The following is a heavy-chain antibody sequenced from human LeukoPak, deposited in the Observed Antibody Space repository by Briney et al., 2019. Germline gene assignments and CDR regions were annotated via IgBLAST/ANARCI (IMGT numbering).Heavy chain of an antibody. J-gene: IGHJ4*02. CDR2: IYYSGST. D-gene: IGHD6-13*01. Sequence: PSETLSLTCTVSGGSISSGDYYWSWIRQPPGKGLEWIVYIYYSGSTYYNPSLKSRVTISVDTSKNQFSLKLSSVTAADTAVYYCARDPRSSWYSGPVGYWGQGTLVTVSS. CDR1: GGSISSGDYY. V-gene: IGHV4-30-4*01. CDR3: ARDPRSSWYSGPVGY.